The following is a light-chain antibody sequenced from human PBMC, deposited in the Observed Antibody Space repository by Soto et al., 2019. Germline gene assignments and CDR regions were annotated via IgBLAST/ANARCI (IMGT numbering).Light chain of an antibody. J-gene: IGKJ4*01. CDR2: KAS. V-gene: IGKV1-5*03. Sequence: DSPMTQFPSTLSASVGDRVTITCRASQSISPWLAWYQQKPGKAPKILISKASTLQSGVPPRFSGRGSGTEFTLTISSLQPDDFATYYCQQYERYPMTFGGGTKVEIK. CDR1: QSISPW. CDR3: QQYERYPMT.